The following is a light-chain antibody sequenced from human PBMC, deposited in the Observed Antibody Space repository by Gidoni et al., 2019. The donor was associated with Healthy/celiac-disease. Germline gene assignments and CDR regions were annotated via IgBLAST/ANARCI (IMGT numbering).Light chain of an antibody. J-gene: IGKJ1*01. CDR3: QPYYSTPRT. CDR1: QSVLYSSNNKNY. V-gene: IGKV4-1*01. CDR2: WAS. Sequence: DIVMTQSTDSLAVSLGARATSNCKSSQSVLYSSNNKNYLSWYQQKPGPPPKLLIYWASTRESGVPDRFSGSGSGTDFTLPISSLQAEDVAVYYCQPYYSTPRTFGQGTKVEIK.